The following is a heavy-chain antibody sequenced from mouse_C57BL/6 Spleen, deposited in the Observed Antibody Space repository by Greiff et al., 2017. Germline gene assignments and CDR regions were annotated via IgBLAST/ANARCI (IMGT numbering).Heavy chain of an antibody. CDR2: IYPGDGDT. Sequence: VQLQQSGPELVKPGASVKISCKASGYAFSSSWMNWVKQRPGKGLEWIGRIYPGDGDTTYNGKFKGKATLTADKSSSTAYMQLSSLTSEDSADYFCARGGNWDVRYFDYWGQGTTLTVSS. J-gene: IGHJ2*01. CDR3: ARGGNWDVRYFDY. CDR1: GYAFSSSW. V-gene: IGHV1-82*01. D-gene: IGHD4-1*01.